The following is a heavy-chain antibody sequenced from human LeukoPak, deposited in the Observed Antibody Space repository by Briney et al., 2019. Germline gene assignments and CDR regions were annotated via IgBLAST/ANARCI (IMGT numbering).Heavy chain of an antibody. CDR3: ARGGATRGRFEN. V-gene: IGHV3-7*01. Sequence: PGGSLRLSCAASGFPFNVQTMSWVRQAPGKGLDWVASMRQDGSEIYYVDSVKGRFTISRDNPKNSLYLQMNSLRAEDTAVYYCARGGATRGRFENWGQGTLVTVPS. D-gene: IGHD1-26*01. CDR1: GFPFNVQT. CDR2: MRQDGSEI. J-gene: IGHJ4*02.